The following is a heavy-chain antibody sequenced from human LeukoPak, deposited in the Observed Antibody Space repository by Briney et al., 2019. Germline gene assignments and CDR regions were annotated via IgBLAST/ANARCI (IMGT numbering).Heavy chain of an antibody. Sequence: ASVKVSCKASGYTFTRYYMHWVRQAPGQGLEWMGIINPSGGSTSFAQNFQGRVTMTRDTSTSIVYMELSSLRSEDTAVYYCARGLGSGTYYGYWGQGTLVTVSS. D-gene: IGHD1-26*01. CDR1: GYTFTRYY. CDR2: INPSGGST. J-gene: IGHJ4*02. CDR3: ARGLGSGTYYGY. V-gene: IGHV1-46*01.